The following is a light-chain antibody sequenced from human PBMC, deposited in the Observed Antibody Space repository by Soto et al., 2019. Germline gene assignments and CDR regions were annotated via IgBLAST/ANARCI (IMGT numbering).Light chain of an antibody. CDR1: SSNIGKNT. V-gene: IGLV1-44*01. J-gene: IGLJ1*01. CDR3: AAWDNSLNGHV. CDR2: TDN. Sequence: QSALAQPPSVSGTPGQRVTSSCSGSSSNIGKNTVSWYQQLPGAAPKPLISTDNQRPSGVPDRFSGSKSGTSASLAISGLQSEDEADYYCAAWDNSLNGHVFGTGTRSPS.